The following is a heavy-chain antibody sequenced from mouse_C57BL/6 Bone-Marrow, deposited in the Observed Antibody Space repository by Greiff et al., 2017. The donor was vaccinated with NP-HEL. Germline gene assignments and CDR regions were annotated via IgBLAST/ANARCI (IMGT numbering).Heavy chain of an antibody. J-gene: IGHJ2*01. CDR2: INPYNGGT. V-gene: IGHV1-19*01. D-gene: IGHD1-1*01. Sequence: EVQLQQSGPVLMKPGASVKMSCKASGYTFTDYYMNWVKQSHGKSLEWIGVINPYNGGTSYNQKFKGKATLTVDKSSSTAYMELNSLTSEDSAVYYCARNPLLRSFDYWGQGTTLTVSS. CDR1: GYTFTDYY. CDR3: ARNPLLRSFDY.